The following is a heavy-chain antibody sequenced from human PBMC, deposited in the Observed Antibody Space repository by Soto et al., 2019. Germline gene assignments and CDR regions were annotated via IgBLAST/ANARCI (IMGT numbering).Heavy chain of an antibody. CDR3: ASTTSGLELRNWFDP. J-gene: IGHJ5*02. V-gene: IGHV4-34*01. Sequence: PSETLSLTCAVYGGSFSGYYWSWIRQPPGKGLEWIGEINHSGSTNYNPSLKSRVTISVDTSKNQFSLKLSSVTAADTAVYYCASTTSGLELRNWFDPWGQGTLVTVSS. D-gene: IGHD1-7*01. CDR1: GGSFSGYY. CDR2: INHSGST.